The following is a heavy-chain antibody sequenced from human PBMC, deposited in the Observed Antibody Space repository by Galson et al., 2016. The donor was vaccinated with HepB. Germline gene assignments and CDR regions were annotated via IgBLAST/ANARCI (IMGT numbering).Heavy chain of an antibody. Sequence: LRLSCAASGFTFSNAWMSWVRQAPGQGLEWVGRIKSNLDGGTTDYAAPVKGRFTISRHESTNMLYLQMGGLKIEDTAVYYCSTAGNGFPFDYWGKGTTVTVSS. CDR1: GFTFSNAW. CDR2: IKSNLDGGTT. J-gene: IGHJ4*02. D-gene: IGHD3-3*01. V-gene: IGHV3-15*01. CDR3: STAGNGFPFDY.